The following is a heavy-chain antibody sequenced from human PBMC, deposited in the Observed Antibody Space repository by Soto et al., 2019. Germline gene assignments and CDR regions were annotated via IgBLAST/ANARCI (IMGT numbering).Heavy chain of an antibody. V-gene: IGHV1-69*12. J-gene: IGHJ2*01. CDR1: GGTFSSYA. CDR2: IIPIFGTA. CDR3: ARERRGTMADWYFDL. Sequence: QVQLVQSGAEVKKPGSSVKVSCKASGGTFSSYAISWVRQAPGQGLEWMGGIIPIFGTANYAQKFQGRVTITADESTSTAYMELSSLRPEDTAVYYCARERRGTMADWYFDLWGRGTLVTVSS. D-gene: IGHD3-10*01.